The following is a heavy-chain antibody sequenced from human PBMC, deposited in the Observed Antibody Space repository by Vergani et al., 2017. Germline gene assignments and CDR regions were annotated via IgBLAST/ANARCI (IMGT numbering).Heavy chain of an antibody. Sequence: EVQLLESGGGLVQPGGSLRLSCAASGFTFSSYAMSWVRPAPGKGLEWVSAISGSGGSTSYAASVQGRFTISRDNSKNTLYLQMNSLRAEDTAVYYCAKDLGSGWYPTISYYFDYWGQGTLVTVSS. CDR1: GFTFSSYA. V-gene: IGHV3-23*01. CDR3: AKDLGSGWYPTISYYFDY. D-gene: IGHD6-19*01. CDR2: ISGSGGST. J-gene: IGHJ4*02.